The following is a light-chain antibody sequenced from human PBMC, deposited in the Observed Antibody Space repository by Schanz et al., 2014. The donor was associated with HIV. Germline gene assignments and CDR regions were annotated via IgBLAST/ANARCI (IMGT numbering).Light chain of an antibody. J-gene: IGLJ2*01. CDR3: NSYTRTSTPV. Sequence: QSALTQPASVSGSPGQSITISCTGTSSDVGSYNLVSWYQQYPGKAPKLMIYEISKWPSGVSNRFSGSKSGNTASLTISGLQAEDEADYYCNSYTRTSTPVFGGGTKVTVL. V-gene: IGLV2-14*02. CDR2: EIS. CDR1: SSDVGSYNL.